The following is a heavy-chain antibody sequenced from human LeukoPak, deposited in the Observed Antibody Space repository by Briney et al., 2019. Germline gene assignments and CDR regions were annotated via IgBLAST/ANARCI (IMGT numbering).Heavy chain of an antibody. J-gene: IGHJ5*02. CDR3: ARLGDYYDSSGYRLGNWFDP. V-gene: IGHV4-4*07. CDR2: IYTSGST. CDR1: GGSISSYY. D-gene: IGHD3-22*01. Sequence: SETLSLTCTVSGGSISSYYWSWIRQPAGKGLEWIGRIYTSGSTNYNPSLKSRVTMSVDTSKNQFSLKLSSVTAADTAVYYCARLGDYYDSSGYRLGNWFDPWGQGTLVTVSS.